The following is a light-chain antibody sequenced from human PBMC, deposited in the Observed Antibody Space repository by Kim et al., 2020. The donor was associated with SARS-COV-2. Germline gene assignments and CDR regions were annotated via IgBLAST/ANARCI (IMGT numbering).Light chain of an antibody. V-gene: IGKV3-20*01. Sequence: PGERATLSCRASQSVSSTYLAWYQQKPGQAPRLLIYGASSRATAIPDRFSGSGSGTDFTLTISRLEPEDFAVYFCQQYGSSPTTFGQGTKVDIK. CDR1: QSVSSTY. J-gene: IGKJ1*01. CDR3: QQYGSSPTT. CDR2: GAS.